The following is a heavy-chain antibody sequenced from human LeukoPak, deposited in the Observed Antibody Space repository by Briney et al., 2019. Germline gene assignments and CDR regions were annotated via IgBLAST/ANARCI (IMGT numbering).Heavy chain of an antibody. D-gene: IGHD3-3*01. CDR1: GYPFIENY. Sequence: GASVKVSCKVSGYPFIENYIHWVRQAPGQGLEWMGLINPHTGAANSSQQFQGRVTMTRDTSISTSYMHLTRLKFDDTAVYYCARGKSGYSPWGQGTPVTVS. CDR3: ARGKSGYSP. J-gene: IGHJ4*02. CDR2: INPHTGAA. V-gene: IGHV1-2*02.